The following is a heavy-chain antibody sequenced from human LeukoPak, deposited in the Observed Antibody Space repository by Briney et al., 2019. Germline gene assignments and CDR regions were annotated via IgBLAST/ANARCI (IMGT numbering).Heavy chain of an antibody. V-gene: IGHV4-4*02. CDR1: GGSISSSNC. J-gene: IGHJ3*02. CDR2: IYHSGST. Sequence: ASGTLSLTCALSGGSISSSNCWSWVRQPPGKGLEWIGEIYHSGSTYYNPSLKSRVTISLDKSKNQFPLELTSVTAADTAIYYCATRPAAFDIWGRGTMVAVSS. D-gene: IGHD1-14*01. CDR3: ATRPAAFDI.